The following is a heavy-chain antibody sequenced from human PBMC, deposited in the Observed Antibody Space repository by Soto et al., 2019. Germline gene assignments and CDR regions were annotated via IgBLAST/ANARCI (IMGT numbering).Heavy chain of an antibody. CDR1: GGSISSYY. J-gene: IGHJ4*02. Sequence: SETLSLTCTVSGGSISSYYWSWIRQPPGKGLEWIGYIYSSGSTNYNPSLKSRVTISVDTSKNQFSLKLSSVTAADTAVYYCARVGYSYGYRFDYWGQGTLVTVSS. CDR3: ARVGYSYGYRFDY. V-gene: IGHV4-59*01. CDR2: IYSSGST. D-gene: IGHD5-18*01.